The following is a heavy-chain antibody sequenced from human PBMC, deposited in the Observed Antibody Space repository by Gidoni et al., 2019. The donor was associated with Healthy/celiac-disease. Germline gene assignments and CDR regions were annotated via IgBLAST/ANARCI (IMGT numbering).Heavy chain of an antibody. CDR3: ARAACSGWYGSYYYGMDV. CDR2: LNHSGST. V-gene: IGHV4-34*01. D-gene: IGHD6-19*01. Sequence: QVQLQQWGAGRLKPSETLSLTCAVYGGSFSGYYWSWIRQPPGQGLEWLGELNHSGSTNYNPSLKSRVTISVDTSKNQFSLKLSSVTSADTAVYYCARAACSGWYGSYYYGMDVWGQGTTVTVSS. CDR1: GGSFSGYY. J-gene: IGHJ6*02.